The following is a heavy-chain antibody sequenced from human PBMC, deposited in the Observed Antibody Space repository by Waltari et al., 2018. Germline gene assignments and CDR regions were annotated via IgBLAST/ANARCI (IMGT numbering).Heavy chain of an antibody. CDR2: IYYSGST. Sequence: QLQLQESGPGLVKPSENLSLTCTVSGGSISSSSYYWGWLRQPPGKGLEWIGSIYYSGSTSTTPSLKSRVTISVATANTQFSLKLISVTAADTAVDYCASLVVVRWAYYFDYWGQGTLVTVSS. D-gene: IGHD2-2*01. J-gene: IGHJ4*02. CDR1: GGSISSSSYY. V-gene: IGHV4-39*07. CDR3: ASLVVVRWAYYFDY.